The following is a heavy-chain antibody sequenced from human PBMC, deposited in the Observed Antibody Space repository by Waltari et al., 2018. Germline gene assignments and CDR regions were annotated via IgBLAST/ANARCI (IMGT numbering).Heavy chain of an antibody. CDR2: IYQSGST. D-gene: IGHD6-6*01. CDR3: ARERGIASRRIDY. V-gene: IGHV4-4*02. CDR1: GGSITRHNW. J-gene: IGHJ4*02. Sequence: VQLQESGPQLVKPAGTLSLTCPVSGGSITRHNWWTWVRQPPGKGLEWIGDIYQSGSTNYNPSLKNRVTMSVDKSNNLFSLNLTSVTAADTAVYYCARERGIASRRIDYWGQGALVTVSS.